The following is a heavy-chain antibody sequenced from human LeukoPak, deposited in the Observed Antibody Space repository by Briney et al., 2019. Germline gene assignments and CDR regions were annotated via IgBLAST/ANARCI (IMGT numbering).Heavy chain of an antibody. J-gene: IGHJ6*03. D-gene: IGHD3-3*01. V-gene: IGHV1-18*01. CDR3: ARDRRFLEWLSHEGPYYMDV. CDR1: GYTFTSYG. CDR2: ISAYNGNT. Sequence: ASVKVSCKASGYTFTSYGISWVRQAPGQGLEWMGWISAYNGNTNYAQKLQGRVTMTTDTSTSTAYMELRSLRSDDTAVYYCARDRRFLEWLSHEGPYYMDVWGKGTTVTVSS.